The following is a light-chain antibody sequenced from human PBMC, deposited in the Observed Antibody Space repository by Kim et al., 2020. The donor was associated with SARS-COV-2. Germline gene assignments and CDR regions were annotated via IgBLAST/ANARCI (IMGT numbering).Light chain of an antibody. Sequence: AFGQTVSITCQADSLRSYYATWYQQKPGQAPILVIYGKNNRPSGIPDRFSGSSSGNTASLTITGTQAGDEADYYCNSRNSNDNVVFGGGTQLTVL. J-gene: IGLJ2*01. CDR2: GKN. V-gene: IGLV3-19*01. CDR3: NSRNSNDNVV. CDR1: SLRSYY.